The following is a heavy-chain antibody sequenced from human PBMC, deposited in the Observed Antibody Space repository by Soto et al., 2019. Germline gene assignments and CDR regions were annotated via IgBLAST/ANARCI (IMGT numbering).Heavy chain of an antibody. CDR2: IYGAGST. CDR3: ARGEDYGYFFDY. D-gene: IGHD4-17*01. J-gene: IGHJ4*02. Sequence: HPGGSLRLSCAASGFIVSSNYMSWVRQAPGKALEWVSVIYGAGSTFYADSVRGRFTISRDNSKNTLYLQMSSLRAEDTAVYYCARGEDYGYFFDYWGQGTLVTVSS. CDR1: GFIVSSNY. V-gene: IGHV3-53*01.